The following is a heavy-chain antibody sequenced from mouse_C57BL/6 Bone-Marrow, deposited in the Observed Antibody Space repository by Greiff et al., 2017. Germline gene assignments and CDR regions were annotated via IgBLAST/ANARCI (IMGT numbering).Heavy chain of an antibody. Sequence: QVQLQQPGAELVRPGSSVKLSCKASGYTFTSYWMDWVKQRPGQGLEWIGNIYPSDSETHYNQKFKDKATLTVDKSSSPAYMQLSSLTSEDSAVYYCARWKAYYYGSSYWYFDVWGTGTTVTVSS. D-gene: IGHD1-1*01. CDR3: ARWKAYYYGSSYWYFDV. CDR1: GYTFTSYW. V-gene: IGHV1-61*01. CDR2: IYPSDSET. J-gene: IGHJ1*03.